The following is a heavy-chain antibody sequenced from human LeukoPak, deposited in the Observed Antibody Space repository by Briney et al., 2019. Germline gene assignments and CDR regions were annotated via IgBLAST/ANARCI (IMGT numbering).Heavy chain of an antibody. D-gene: IGHD1-26*01. CDR1: GFTFSSYA. Sequence: PGRSLRLSCAASGFTFSSYAMHWVRQAPGKGLEWVAVISYDGSNKYYADSVKGRFTISRDNSKNTLHLQMNSLRAEDTAVYYCAREGATAFDYWGQGTLVTVSS. CDR2: ISYDGSNK. CDR3: AREGATAFDY. V-gene: IGHV3-30-3*01. J-gene: IGHJ4*02.